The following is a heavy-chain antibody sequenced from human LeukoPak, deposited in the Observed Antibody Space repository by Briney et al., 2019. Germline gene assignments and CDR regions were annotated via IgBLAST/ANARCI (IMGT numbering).Heavy chain of an antibody. CDR3: ARDPVEWELLLDY. J-gene: IGHJ4*02. V-gene: IGHV3-7*01. D-gene: IGHD1-26*01. CDR2: MNIDGSEK. CDR1: GFMFSSNW. Sequence: PGGSLRLSCAASGFMFSSNWMGWVRQAPGKRPEWVANMNIDGSEKYYADSVKGRFSISRDNARNSVYLQMASLRVEDTAVYYCARDPVEWELLLDYWGQGTLVTVSS.